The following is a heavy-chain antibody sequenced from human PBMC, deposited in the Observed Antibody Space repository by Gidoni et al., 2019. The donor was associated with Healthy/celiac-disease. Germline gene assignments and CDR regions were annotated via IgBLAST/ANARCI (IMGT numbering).Heavy chain of an antibody. CDR3: ARDFYGDYEPTLDY. J-gene: IGHJ4*02. D-gene: IGHD4-17*01. Sequence: QVQLVESGGGVVQPGRSLRLSCAASGFTFSSYGMHWVRQAPGKGLEWVAVIWYDGSNKYYADSVKGRFTISRDNSKNTLYLQMNSLRAEDTAVYYCARDFYGDYEPTLDYWGQGTLVTVSS. CDR1: GFTFSSYG. CDR2: IWYDGSNK. V-gene: IGHV3-33*01.